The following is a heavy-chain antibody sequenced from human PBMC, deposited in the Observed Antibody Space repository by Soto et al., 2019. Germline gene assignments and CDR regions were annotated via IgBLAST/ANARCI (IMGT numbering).Heavy chain of an antibody. J-gene: IGHJ4*02. CDR2: VSYDGNYK. CDR3: AKATDRRDYSSHFDY. V-gene: IGHV3-30*18. Sequence: QVQLVESGGGVVQPGRSLRLSCAASGFTFSTYGMHWVRQAPGKGLEWVAVVSYDGNYKYFGDSVKGRFTISRDNSKNTLYLQMNSLRVEDTALYYCAKATDRRDYSSHFDYWGQGTLVTVSS. CDR1: GFTFSTYG. D-gene: IGHD4-4*01.